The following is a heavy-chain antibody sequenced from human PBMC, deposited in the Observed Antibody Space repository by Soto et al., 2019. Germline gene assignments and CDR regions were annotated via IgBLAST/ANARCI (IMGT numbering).Heavy chain of an antibody. CDR3: ARGHRYFDWLSRLYYYYGMDV. CDR1: GGSFSGYY. V-gene: IGHV4-34*01. Sequence: SETLSLTCAVYGGSFSGYYWSWIRQPPGKGLEWIGEINHSGSTNYNPSLKSRVTISVDTSKNQFSLKLSSVTAADTAVYYCARGHRYFDWLSRLYYYYGMDVWGQGTTVTV. J-gene: IGHJ6*02. CDR2: INHSGST. D-gene: IGHD3-9*01.